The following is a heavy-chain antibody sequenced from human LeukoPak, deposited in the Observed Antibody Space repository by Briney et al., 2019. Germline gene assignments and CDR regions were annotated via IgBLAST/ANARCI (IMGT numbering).Heavy chain of an antibody. CDR3: AKGTSTMANRPADN. Sequence: PGGSLRLSCAASGFTFSSFGMSWVRQVPGKGLEWVSGISNSADRTYYADHVRGRFTISRDNSKNTVVLQMNSLTVEDSAVYHCAKGTSTMANRPADNWGQGTLVTVSS. CDR2: ISNSADRT. V-gene: IGHV3-23*01. D-gene: IGHD5/OR15-5a*01. CDR1: GFTFSSFG. J-gene: IGHJ4*02.